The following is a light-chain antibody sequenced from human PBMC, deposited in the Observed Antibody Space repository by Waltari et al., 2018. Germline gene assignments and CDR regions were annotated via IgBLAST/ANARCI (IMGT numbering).Light chain of an antibody. CDR2: RNN. CDR3: SAWDSNLSAWV. J-gene: IGLJ3*02. Sequence: QAGLTQPPSVSKGLGQTATLTCTGNNNNVCNHGAAWLQQHQGHPPKLLSYRNNNRPSGISEKFSASRSGNTASLTITGLQPEDEADYYCSAWDSNLSAWVFGGGTKLTVL. CDR1: NNNVCNHG. V-gene: IGLV10-54*04.